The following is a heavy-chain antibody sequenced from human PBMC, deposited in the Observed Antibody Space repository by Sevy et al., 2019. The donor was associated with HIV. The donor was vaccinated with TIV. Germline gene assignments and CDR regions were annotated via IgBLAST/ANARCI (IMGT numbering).Heavy chain of an antibody. CDR3: ARGGYGGNSWWEYFQL. CDR2: INPNSGDT. Sequence: ASVKVSFKASGYIFTGYYMHWVRQAPGQGPEWMGWINPNSGDTNYAQKFQGRVTMTRDTSTTTAYMELSRLRSDDTAVYYCARGGYGGNSWWEYFQLWGQCTLVTVSS. CDR1: GYIFTGYY. J-gene: IGHJ1*01. V-gene: IGHV1-2*02. D-gene: IGHD4-17*01.